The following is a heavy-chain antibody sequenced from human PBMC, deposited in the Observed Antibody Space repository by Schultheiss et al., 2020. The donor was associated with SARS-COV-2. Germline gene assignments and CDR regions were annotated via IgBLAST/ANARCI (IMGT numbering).Heavy chain of an antibody. Sequence: ASVKVSCKASGYTFTSYYMHWVRQAPGQGLEWMGIINPSGGSTSYAQKLQGRVTMTTDTSTSTAYMELRSLRSDDTAVYYCARGPRRIQLWLFVSNWFDPWGQGTLVTVSS. CDR1: GYTFTSYY. CDR2: INPSGGST. J-gene: IGHJ5*02. D-gene: IGHD5-18*01. CDR3: ARGPRRIQLWLFVSNWFDP. V-gene: IGHV1-46*01.